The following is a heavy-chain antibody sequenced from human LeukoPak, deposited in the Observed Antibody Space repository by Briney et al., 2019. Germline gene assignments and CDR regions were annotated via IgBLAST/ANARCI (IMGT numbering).Heavy chain of an antibody. CDR3: ARLGDSSGYYDY. Sequence: PGGSLSLSCAGSGFMFSNYWMSWVRQAPGKGLEWVANINQDGSDKHYVDSVKGRFTTSRDSAKNSLYLQMNSLTAEDTAVYYCARLGDSSGYYDYWGQGTLVTVSS. V-gene: IGHV3-7*01. J-gene: IGHJ4*02. CDR1: GFMFSNYW. CDR2: INQDGSDK. D-gene: IGHD3-22*01.